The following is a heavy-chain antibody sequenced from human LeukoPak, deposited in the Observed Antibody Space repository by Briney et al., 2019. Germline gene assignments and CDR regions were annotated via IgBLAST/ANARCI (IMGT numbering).Heavy chain of an antibody. CDR3: ARTVYGSGWLFDY. V-gene: IGHV4-61*08. CDR2: ILYSGST. D-gene: IGHD6-19*01. J-gene: IGHJ4*02. CDR1: GGSISSGGYY. Sequence: PSETLSLTCTVSGGSISSGGYYWSWIRQPPGKALVWIGYILYSGSTNYDPSLKSRVTISVDTSKNLFSLKLTSVTAADTAIYYCARTVYGSGWLFDYWGQGSLVTVSS.